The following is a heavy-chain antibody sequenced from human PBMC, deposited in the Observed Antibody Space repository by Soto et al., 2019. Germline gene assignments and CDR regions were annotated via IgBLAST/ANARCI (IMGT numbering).Heavy chain of an antibody. Sequence: GGSLRLSCTASGFTVSSNYMSWVRQAPGKGLEWVSVIYSGGSTFYADSVKGRFTISRDNSKNMVYLQMNRMRAEDTAVYYCASDWPHFACWGKGTLVTVSS. CDR1: GFTVSSNY. V-gene: IGHV3-53*01. J-gene: IGHJ4*02. CDR2: IYSGGST. CDR3: ASDWPHFAC.